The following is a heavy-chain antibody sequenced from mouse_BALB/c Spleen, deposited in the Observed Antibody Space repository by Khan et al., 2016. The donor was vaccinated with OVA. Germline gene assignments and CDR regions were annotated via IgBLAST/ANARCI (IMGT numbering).Heavy chain of an antibody. V-gene: IGHV5-6*01. CDR2: ISSDGDYT. CDR1: GFTFSPYS. CDR3: ATHLTGSFAY. Sequence: EVELVESGGDLVKSGGSLKLSCAASGFTFSPYSMSWVRQTPDKRLEWVATISSDGDYTYYPDSVKGRFNISRDNAKNTLYLQMSTLKSDDTAMSYCATHLTGSFAYWGQGTLVTVSA. J-gene: IGHJ3*01.